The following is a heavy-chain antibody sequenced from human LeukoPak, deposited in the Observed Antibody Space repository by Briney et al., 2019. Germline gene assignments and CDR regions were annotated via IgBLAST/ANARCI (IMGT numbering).Heavy chain of an antibody. CDR1: GFTFSSYG. CDR3: AKERRGYSYGFFDY. CDR2: ISYDGSNK. D-gene: IGHD5-18*01. V-gene: IGHV3-30*18. Sequence: PGGSLRLSCAASGFTFSSYGMHWVRQAPGKGLEWVAVISYDGSNKYYADSVKGRFTIPRDNSKNTLYLQMNSLRAEDTAVYYCAKERRGYSYGFFDYWGQGTLVTVSS. J-gene: IGHJ4*02.